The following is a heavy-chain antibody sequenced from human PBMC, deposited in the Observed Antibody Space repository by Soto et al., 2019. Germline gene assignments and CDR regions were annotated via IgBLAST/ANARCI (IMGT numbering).Heavy chain of an antibody. CDR1: GCRFSAYT. Sequence: WVSLRRSCAAAGCRFSAYTMNWVRQAPGKGLEWLSSMSDYSSYIEYADSLRGQFTVSRDNARNSLYLKIDSLGVEDTAVYYCATPYYFNHWGPGTLVTVSS. J-gene: IGHJ1*01. CDR3: ATPYYFNH. V-gene: IGHV3-21*06. D-gene: IGHD3-16*01. CDR2: MSDYSSYI.